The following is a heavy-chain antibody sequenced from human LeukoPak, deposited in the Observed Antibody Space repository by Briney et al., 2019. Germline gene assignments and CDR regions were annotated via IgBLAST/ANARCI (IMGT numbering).Heavy chain of an antibody. CDR2: IYYSGST. CDR1: GGSISSSSYY. V-gene: IGHV4-39*07. CDR3: ARGLIAAAGNYSGNWFDP. Sequence: SETLSLTCTISGGSISSSSYYWGWIRQPPGKGLEWIGSIYYSGSTYYNPSLKSRVTISVDTSKNQFSLKLSSVTAADTAVYYCARGLIAAAGNYSGNWFDPWGQGTLVTVSS. D-gene: IGHD6-13*01. J-gene: IGHJ5*02.